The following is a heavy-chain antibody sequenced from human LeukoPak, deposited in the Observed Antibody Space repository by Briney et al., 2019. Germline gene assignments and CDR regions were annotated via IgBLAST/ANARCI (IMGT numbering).Heavy chain of an antibody. J-gene: IGHJ4*02. CDR2: IIPIFGTA. V-gene: IGHV1-69*06. Sequence: ASVKVSCKASGGTFSNYAISWVRQAPGQGLEWMGGIIPIFGTANYAQKFRGRVTITADKSTRTAYMELSRLRSDDTAVYYCASDYLRNYYDSSGYHSPLDYWGQGTLVTVSS. D-gene: IGHD3-22*01. CDR1: GGTFSNYA. CDR3: ASDYLRNYYDSSGYHSPLDY.